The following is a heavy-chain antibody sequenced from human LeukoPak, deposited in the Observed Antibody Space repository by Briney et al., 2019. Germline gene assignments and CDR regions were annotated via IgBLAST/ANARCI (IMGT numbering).Heavy chain of an antibody. D-gene: IGHD6-13*01. Sequence: SETLSLTCTVSGGSISSSSYHWGWIRQPPGRGLEWIGSIYSSGNTHYNPSLKSRVTISVDTSKNQFSLKLSSVTAADTAVYYCARFGTLNTWYPTDPPNYFSMDVWGQGTTVTVSS. CDR3: ARFGTLNTWYPTDPPNYFSMDV. J-gene: IGHJ6*02. CDR2: IYSSGNT. V-gene: IGHV4-39*07. CDR1: GGSISSSSYH.